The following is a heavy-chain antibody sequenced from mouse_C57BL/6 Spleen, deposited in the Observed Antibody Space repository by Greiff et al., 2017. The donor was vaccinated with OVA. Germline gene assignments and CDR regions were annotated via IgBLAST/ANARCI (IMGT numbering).Heavy chain of an antibody. D-gene: IGHD2-3*01. Sequence: VQLQQSGPELVKPGASVKIPCKASGYTFTDYHMDWVKQSHGKSLEWIGDINPNNGGTIYNQKFKGKATLTVDKSSSTAYMELRSLTSEDTAVYYCARYHGSPYGNFDVWGTGTTVTVSS. J-gene: IGHJ1*03. V-gene: IGHV1-18*01. CDR1: GYTFTDYH. CDR2: INPNNGGT. CDR3: ARYHGSPYGNFDV.